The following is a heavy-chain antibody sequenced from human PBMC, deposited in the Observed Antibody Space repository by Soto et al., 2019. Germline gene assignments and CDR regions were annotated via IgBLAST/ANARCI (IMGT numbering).Heavy chain of an antibody. CDR2: ISGSGGST. J-gene: IGHJ4*02. CDR3: AKFAGRGYYTFDY. Sequence: HPGGSLRLSCAASGFTFSSYAMSLVRQAPGKGLEWVSAISGSGGSTYYADSVKGRFTISRDNSKNTLYLQMNSLRAEDTAVYYCAKFAGRGYYTFDYWGQGTLVTVSS. CDR1: GFTFSSYA. D-gene: IGHD3-3*01. V-gene: IGHV3-23*01.